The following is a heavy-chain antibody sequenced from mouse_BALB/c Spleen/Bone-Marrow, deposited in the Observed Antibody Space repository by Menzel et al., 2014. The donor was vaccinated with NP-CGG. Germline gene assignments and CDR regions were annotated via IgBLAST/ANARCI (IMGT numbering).Heavy chain of an antibody. J-gene: IGHJ1*01. Sequence: EVKVVESGGGLVQPGGSRKLSCVAFGFTFSSFGMHWVRQAPEKGLEWVAYISSGSSSTYYADTLKGRFTISRDNPKNTLFLQMTSLRSEDTAMYYCARGYYYGSSHYWYFDVWGAGTTVTVSS. CDR1: GFTFSSFG. CDR2: ISSGSSST. CDR3: ARGYYYGSSHYWYFDV. D-gene: IGHD1-1*01. V-gene: IGHV5-17*02.